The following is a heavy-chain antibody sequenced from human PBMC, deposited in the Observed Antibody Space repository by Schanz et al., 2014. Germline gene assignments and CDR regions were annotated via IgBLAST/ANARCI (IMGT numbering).Heavy chain of an antibody. CDR2: ISYDGSTK. CDR1: GFTFGGYA. D-gene: IGHD2-8*01. V-gene: IGHV3-30-3*01. J-gene: IGHJ5*02. Sequence: QVQLLESGGGVVQPGRSLRLSCAVSGFTFGGYALPWVRQAPGRGREWVAVISYDGSTKYYADSVKGRFTISRDNSKNTLYLQINSLRAEDTAVYYCASGGYCTNGVCNGGRNWFDPWGQGTLVTVSS. CDR3: ASGGYCTNGVCNGGRNWFDP.